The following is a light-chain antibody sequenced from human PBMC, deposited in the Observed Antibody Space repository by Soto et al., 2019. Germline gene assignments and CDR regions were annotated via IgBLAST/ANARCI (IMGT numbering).Light chain of an antibody. CDR3: QQHINRPFT. CDR1: QSVSSS. V-gene: IGKV3-11*01. Sequence: EIVLTQSPATLSLSPGERATLSCRASQSVSSSLAWYQQKPGQAPRLLIYEASTRASGIPARFSGGGSGAVFPLTISRLEAEDLAFYYCQQHINRPFTFGQGTKVEIK. J-gene: IGKJ1*01. CDR2: EAS.